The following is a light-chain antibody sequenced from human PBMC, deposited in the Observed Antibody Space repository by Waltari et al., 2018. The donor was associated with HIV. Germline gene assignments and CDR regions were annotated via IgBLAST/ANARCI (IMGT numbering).Light chain of an antibody. J-gene: IGLJ1*01. CDR2: QVN. CDR3: SSFAAGGTQV. CDR1: SSDVGDYRS. V-gene: IGLV2-14*01. Sequence: QSALTQPASVSGSPGQSITISCSGTSSDVGDYRSVSWYQLHPGKAPQLLIFQVNNRPSGVSIRFSGSQAGNTASLTISGLQTEDEGDYYCSSFAAGGTQVFGTGTKVTV.